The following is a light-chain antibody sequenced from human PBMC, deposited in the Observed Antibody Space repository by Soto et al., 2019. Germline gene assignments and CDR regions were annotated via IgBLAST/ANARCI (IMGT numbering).Light chain of an antibody. J-gene: IGKJ1*01. CDR2: GAS. Sequence: EIVMTQSPATLSVSPGERVTLSCRASQSVSSNLAWYQQKPGQAPRLLIYGASTRPTAIPGRFSGSGSGTEFTLTISSLQSEDFAVYYCQQYNNWLGTFGQGTKVEIK. CDR3: QQYNNWLGT. V-gene: IGKV3-15*01. CDR1: QSVSSN.